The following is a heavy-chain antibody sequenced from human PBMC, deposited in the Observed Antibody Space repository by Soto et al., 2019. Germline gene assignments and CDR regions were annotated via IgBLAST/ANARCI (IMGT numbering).Heavy chain of an antibody. V-gene: IGHV1-69*02. CDR1: GGTFSNHL. D-gene: IGHD3-10*01. CDR2: IIPLFGIL. CDR3: ASGSLYGSGSYPVDY. J-gene: IGHJ4*01. Sequence: QVQLVQSGAEVKKPGSSVNVSCKASGGTFSNHLISWVRQAPGQGLEWMGTIIPLFGILNYAQKLQGRVTXSXXXSPXTAYMELSSLRSDDTAVYYCASGSLYGSGSYPVDYWGQGTLVTVSS.